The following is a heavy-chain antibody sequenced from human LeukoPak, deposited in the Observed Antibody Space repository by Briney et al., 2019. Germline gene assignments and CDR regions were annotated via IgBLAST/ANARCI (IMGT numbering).Heavy chain of an antibody. V-gene: IGHV3-74*01. D-gene: IGHD3-22*01. CDR1: GLTFRNYW. CDR3: ARGLDYYDSSGYY. CDR2: IDSDGSST. Sequence: GGSLRLSCEASGLTFRNYWMNWVGKAPGKGLVWFSRIDSDGSSTSYADSVKGRFAISRDNAKNTLYLQMNSLSVEDTAVYHCARGLDYYDSSGYYWGQGTLVTVSS. J-gene: IGHJ4*02.